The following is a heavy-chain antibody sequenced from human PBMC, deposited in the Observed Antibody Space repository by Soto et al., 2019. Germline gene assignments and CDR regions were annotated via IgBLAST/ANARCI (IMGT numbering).Heavy chain of an antibody. J-gene: IGHJ5*01. D-gene: IGHD2-15*01. CDR2: IYHSGTT. CDR1: GGSISSGGYS. V-gene: IGHV4-30-2*01. CDR3: ARDRGSQNWFDS. Sequence: SETLSLTCAVSGGSISSGGYSWSLIRQPPGKGLEWIGYIYHSGTTYYNPSLKSRVTISLDRSKSQFSLNLRSVTAADTAVYYRARDRGSQNWFDSWRQGSPGHFSS.